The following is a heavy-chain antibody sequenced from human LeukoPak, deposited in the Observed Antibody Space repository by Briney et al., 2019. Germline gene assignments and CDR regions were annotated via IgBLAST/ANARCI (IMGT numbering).Heavy chain of an antibody. V-gene: IGHV3-23*01. J-gene: IGHJ4*02. CDR1: GFTFSSSG. CDR3: AKGSTVTYLFDY. CDR2: ISGSGGRT. Sequence: GGSLRLSCAASGFTFSSSGMIWVRQAPGKGLEWVSAISGSGGRTYHADSVKGRFTISRDNSKNTLYLQMNSLRAEDTAVYYCAKGSTVTYLFDYWGQGTLVTVSS. D-gene: IGHD4-17*01.